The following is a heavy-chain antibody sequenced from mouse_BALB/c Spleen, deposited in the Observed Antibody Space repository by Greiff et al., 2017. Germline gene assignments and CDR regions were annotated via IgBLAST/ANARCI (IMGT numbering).Heavy chain of an antibody. CDR2: IYPGDGDT. D-gene: IGHD2-2*01. CDR1: GYTFTSYW. J-gene: IGHJ4*01. CDR3: ARRGIYYGYYYYAMDY. V-gene: IGHV1-87*01. Sequence: VHLVESGAELARPGASVKLSCKASGYTFTSYWMQWVKQRPGQGLEWIGAIYPGDGDTRYTQKFKGKATLTADKSSSTAYMQLSSLASEDSAVYYCARRGIYYGYYYYAMDYWGQGTSVTVSS.